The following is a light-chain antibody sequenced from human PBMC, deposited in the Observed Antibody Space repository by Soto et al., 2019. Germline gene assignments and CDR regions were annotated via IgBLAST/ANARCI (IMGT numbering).Light chain of an antibody. Sequence: EIVLTQSPGTLSLSPGERVTLSCRASQSVPANYLAWYQQKPGQAPRLLIYGASSRATGIPDRFSGSGSGTDFTLTVSRLEPEDFAVYYCQQYGTPWWTF. CDR2: GAS. CDR3: QQYGTPWWT. CDR1: QSVPANY. J-gene: IGKJ1*01. V-gene: IGKV3-20*01.